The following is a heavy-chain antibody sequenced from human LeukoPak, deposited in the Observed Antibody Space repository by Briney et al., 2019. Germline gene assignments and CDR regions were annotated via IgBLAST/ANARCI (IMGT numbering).Heavy chain of an antibody. D-gene: IGHD2-2*01. V-gene: IGHV1-18*01. Sequence: ASVKVSCKASGYTFTSYGISWVRQAPGQGLEWMGWISAYNGNTNYAQKLQGRVTMTTDTSTSTAYMELRSLRSDDTAVYYCARDHLPEDIVVVPAAHDYWDQGTLVTVSS. CDR3: ARDHLPEDIVVVPAAHDY. J-gene: IGHJ4*02. CDR1: GYTFTSYG. CDR2: ISAYNGNT.